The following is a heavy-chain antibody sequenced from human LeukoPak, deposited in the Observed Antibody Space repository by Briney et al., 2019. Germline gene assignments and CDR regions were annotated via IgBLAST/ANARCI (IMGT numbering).Heavy chain of an antibody. CDR1: GFTFSSYW. CDR2: IKQDGSEK. CDR3: ARNGIYDYGDSDY. V-gene: IGHV3-7*01. D-gene: IGHD4-17*01. J-gene: IGHJ4*02. Sequence: PGGSLRLSCAASGFTFSSYWMTWVRQAPGKGLEWVANIKQDGSEKYYVDSVKGRFTTSRDNAKNSLYLQMNSLRAEDTAVYYCARNGIYDYGDSDYWGQGTLVTVSS.